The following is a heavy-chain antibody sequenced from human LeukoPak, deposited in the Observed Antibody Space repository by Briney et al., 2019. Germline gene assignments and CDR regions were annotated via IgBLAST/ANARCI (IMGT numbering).Heavy chain of an antibody. CDR3: ASILGGGSYGVDY. D-gene: IGHD1-26*01. J-gene: IGHJ4*02. CDR2: IYHSGST. CDR1: GYSISSGYY. V-gene: IGHV4-38-2*02. Sequence: SETLSLTCTVSGYSISSGYYWGWIRQPPEKGLEWIGSIYHSGSTYYNPSLKSRVTISVDTSKNQFSLKLSSVTAADTAVYYCASILGGGSYGVDYWGQGTLVTVSS.